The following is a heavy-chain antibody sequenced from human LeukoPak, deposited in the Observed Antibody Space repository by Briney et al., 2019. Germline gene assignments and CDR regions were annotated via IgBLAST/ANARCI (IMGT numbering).Heavy chain of an antibody. CDR2: IIPSGDTT. J-gene: IGHJ4*02. CDR3: ARDGSKWNFDY. CDR1: GNTFSSDY. V-gene: IGHV1-46*01. Sequence: VSVKVSCKASGNTFSSDYMHWVRQAPGQGLEWMGRIIPSGDTTHYSQKFQGRVTITRDTSTSTVYLVLSSLRSEDTAVYYCARDGSKWNFDYWGQGTLVTVSS. D-gene: IGHD6-13*01.